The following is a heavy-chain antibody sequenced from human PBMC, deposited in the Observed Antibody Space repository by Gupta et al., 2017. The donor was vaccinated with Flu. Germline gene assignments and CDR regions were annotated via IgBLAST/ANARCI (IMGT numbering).Heavy chain of an antibody. CDR1: YA. D-gene: IGHD3-10*01. CDR2: SSWNSGSI. V-gene: IGHV3-9*01. CDR3: AKDRSAGYGTGAFDI. Sequence: YAMQWVRQAPGKGLEGGAGSSWNSGSIGYEDAGKGRVTISREKAKNALDRQMKGVGAGAKAMYYCAKDRSAGYGTGAFDIGGQGTMVTVCS. J-gene: IGHJ3*02.